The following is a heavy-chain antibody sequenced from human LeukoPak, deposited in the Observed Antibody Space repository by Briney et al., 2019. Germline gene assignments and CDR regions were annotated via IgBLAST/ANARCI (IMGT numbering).Heavy chain of an antibody. V-gene: IGHV1-2*02. CDR3: ARAPSLVFQDSSWYIY. Sequence: GASVKVSCKASGYTFSGYYIHWVRQAPGQGLEWMGWINPNSGGTNYAQKFQGRVTMTRDTSISTAYMELSRLRSDDTAVYYCARAPSLVFQDSSWYIYWGQGTLVTVSS. D-gene: IGHD6-13*01. J-gene: IGHJ4*02. CDR2: INPNSGGT. CDR1: GYTFSGYY.